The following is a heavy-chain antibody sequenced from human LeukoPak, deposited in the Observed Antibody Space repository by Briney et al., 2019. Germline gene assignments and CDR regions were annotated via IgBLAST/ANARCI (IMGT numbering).Heavy chain of an antibody. CDR2: IRSSSET. J-gene: IGHJ4*02. CDR3: AREGYYDSGSPPTFYFDS. CDR1: GFIFSQYS. D-gene: IGHD3-10*01. V-gene: IGHV3-48*01. Sequence: GGSLRLSCAASGFIFSQYSMNWVRQAPGKGLEWVSHIRSSSETFYADSVKGRFTISRDNARNSLYLQMNNLRGEDTAIYYCAREGYYDSGSPPTFYFDSWGQGTLVTVSS.